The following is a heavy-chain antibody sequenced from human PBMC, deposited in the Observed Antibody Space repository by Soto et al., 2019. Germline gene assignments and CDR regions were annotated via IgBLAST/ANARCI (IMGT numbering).Heavy chain of an antibody. D-gene: IGHD1-20*01. V-gene: IGHV5-51*01. CDR2: IYPGDSDT. CDR1: GYSFSNYW. J-gene: IGHJ6*02. Sequence: PGESLKISCKGLGYSFSNYWIGWVRQMPGKGLEWMGIIYPGDSDTRYSPSFQGQVTISADKSISTAYLQWSSLKASDTAMYYCARHKKSITGYYYGMDVWGQGTTVTVSS. CDR3: ARHKKSITGYYYGMDV.